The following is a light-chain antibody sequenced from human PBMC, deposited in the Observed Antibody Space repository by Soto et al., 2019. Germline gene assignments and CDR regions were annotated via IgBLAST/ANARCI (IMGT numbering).Light chain of an antibody. V-gene: IGKV3-20*01. J-gene: IGKJ1*01. CDR1: QSITNNY. Sequence: DIVLTQSPGTLSLSPGERATLSCRASQSITNNYLAWYQQKPGQAPRLLIYGASSRATGIPDRFSGSGSGTDFALTISRLEPEEFAVYYCQQYGSSPRTFGQGTKVDIK. CDR2: GAS. CDR3: QQYGSSPRT.